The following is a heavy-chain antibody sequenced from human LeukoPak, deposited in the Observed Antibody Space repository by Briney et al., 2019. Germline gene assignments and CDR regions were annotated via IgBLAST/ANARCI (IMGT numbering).Heavy chain of an antibody. J-gene: IGHJ3*02. D-gene: IGHD3-22*01. Sequence: GASVKVSCRASGYTFTGYYMHWVRQAPGQGLEWMGWINPNSGGTNYAQKFQGRVTMTRDTSISTAYMELSRLRSDDTAVYYCARDRYYYDSSGLLYAFDIWGQGTMVTVSS. CDR1: GYTFTGYY. V-gene: IGHV1-2*02. CDR3: ARDRYYYDSSGLLYAFDI. CDR2: INPNSGGT.